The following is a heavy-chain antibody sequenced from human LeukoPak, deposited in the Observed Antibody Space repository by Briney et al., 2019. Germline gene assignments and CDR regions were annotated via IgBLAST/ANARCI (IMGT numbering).Heavy chain of an antibody. CDR1: GFTFSSYV. CDR3: AIPPGGYYFN. J-gene: IGHJ4*02. V-gene: IGHV3-7*02. CDR2: IKQDGSEK. D-gene: IGHD3-10*01. Sequence: GGSLRLSCAASGFTFSSYVMSWVRQAPGKGLEWVANIKQDGSEKYYVDSVKGRFTISRDNAKNSLYLQMNSLRAEDTAVYYCAIPPGGYYFNWGQGTLVTVSS.